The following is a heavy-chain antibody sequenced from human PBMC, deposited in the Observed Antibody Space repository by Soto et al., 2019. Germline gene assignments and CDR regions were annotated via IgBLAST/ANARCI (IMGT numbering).Heavy chain of an antibody. D-gene: IGHD2-2*01. V-gene: IGHV1-24*01. CDR3: ATLGDCSSTSCYDPNPYYFDY. CDR2: FDPEDGET. Sequence: ASVKVSWKVSGYTLTELSMHLVRQAPGKGLEWMGGFDPEDGETIYAQKFQGRVTMTEDTSTDTAYMELSSLRSEDTAVYYCATLGDCSSTSCYDPNPYYFDYWGQGTLVTVSS. CDR1: GYTLTELS. J-gene: IGHJ4*02.